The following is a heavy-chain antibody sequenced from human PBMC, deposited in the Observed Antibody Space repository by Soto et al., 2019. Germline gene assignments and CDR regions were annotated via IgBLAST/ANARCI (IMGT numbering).Heavy chain of an antibody. CDR3: ARDKVAAAGNLYWFDP. J-gene: IGHJ5*02. V-gene: IGHV3-33*01. CDR1: GFTFSSYG. Sequence: GGSLRLSCAASGFTFSSYGMHWVRQAPGKGLEWVAVIWYDGSNKYYADSVKGRFTISRDNSKNTLYLQMNSLRAEDTAVYYCARDKVAAAGNLYWFDPWGQGTLVTVSS. D-gene: IGHD6-13*01. CDR2: IWYDGSNK.